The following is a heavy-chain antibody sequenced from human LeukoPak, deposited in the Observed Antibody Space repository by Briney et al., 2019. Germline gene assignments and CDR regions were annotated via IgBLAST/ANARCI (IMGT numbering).Heavy chain of an antibody. Sequence: GGSLRLSCATSGFSFSNAWMNWVRQAPGKGLEWVAIIKQDGSDKYYVDSVKGRFAISRDNAEKSLYLQMNSLRAEDTAVYYCATSRTNDYWGHGTLVTVSS. CDR2: IKQDGSDK. CDR1: GFSFSNAW. V-gene: IGHV3-7*03. D-gene: IGHD1-14*01. J-gene: IGHJ4*01. CDR3: ATSRTNDY.